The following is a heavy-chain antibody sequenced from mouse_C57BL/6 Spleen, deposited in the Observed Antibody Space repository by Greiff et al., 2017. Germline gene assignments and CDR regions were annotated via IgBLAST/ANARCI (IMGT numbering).Heavy chain of an antibody. CDR1: GFTFSSYA. J-gene: IGHJ2*01. CDR3: ASGLRYYFDY. D-gene: IGHD1-1*01. Sequence: EVKLMESGEGLVKPGGSLTLSCAASGFTFSSYAMSWVRQTPEKRLEWVAYISSGGDYTYYADTVKGRFTISRDNARNTLYLHMSHLKSEDTAVYYCASGLRYYFDYWGQGTTLTVSS. CDR2: ISSGGDYT. V-gene: IGHV5S21*01.